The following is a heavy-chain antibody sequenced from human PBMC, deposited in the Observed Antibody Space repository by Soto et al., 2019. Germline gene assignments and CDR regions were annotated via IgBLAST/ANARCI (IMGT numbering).Heavy chain of an antibody. D-gene: IGHD3-9*01. Sequence: HPGGSLRLSCAGSGFTPTTTPLSWVRQPPGKGLEWVTTISGTASRTYYVDSVKGRFFISRDNSKNTVTLQMNNLTVDDTAVYYCATSFRYFDNWGQGTRVTSPQ. J-gene: IGHJ4*02. CDR2: ISGTASRT. V-gene: IGHV3-23*01. CDR1: GFTPTTTP. CDR3: ATSFRYFDN.